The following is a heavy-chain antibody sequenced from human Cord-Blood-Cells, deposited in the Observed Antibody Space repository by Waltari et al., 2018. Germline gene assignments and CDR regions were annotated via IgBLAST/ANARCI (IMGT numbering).Heavy chain of an antibody. CDR3: ARGGPMRYSGSYFGY. CDR2: INHSGST. CDR1: VGSSRGYS. J-gene: IGHJ4*02. V-gene: IGHV4-34*01. Sequence: QVQLQQWRAGLLKPSDPLSPPCAIYVGSSRGYSRTWLRHPPGQGLEWIGEINHSGSTNYNPSLKSRVTISVDTSKNQFSLKLSSVTAADTAVYYCARGGPMRYSGSYFGYWGQGTLVTVSS. D-gene: IGHD1-26*01.